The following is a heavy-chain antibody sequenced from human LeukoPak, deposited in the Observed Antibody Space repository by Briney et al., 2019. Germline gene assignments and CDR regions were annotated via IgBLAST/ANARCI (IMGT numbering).Heavy chain of an antibody. Sequence: GGSLRLSCAASGFTFTNYAMSWVRQAPGKGLEWVSVISGSGSSTYYADSVKGRFTISRDDSKNTLYLQMNSLRAEDTAVYYCAKFVGSALDYWGQGTLVTVSS. CDR2: ISGSGSST. CDR3: AKFVGSALDY. CDR1: GFTFTNYA. D-gene: IGHD3-16*01. J-gene: IGHJ4*02. V-gene: IGHV3-23*01.